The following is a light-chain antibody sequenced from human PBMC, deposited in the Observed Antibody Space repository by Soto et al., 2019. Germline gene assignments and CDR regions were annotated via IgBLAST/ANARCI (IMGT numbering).Light chain of an antibody. V-gene: IGLV1-47*01. CDR3: AAWDDSLSGLV. Sequence: QSVLTQPPSASGTPGQRVTISCSGSSSNIGNNYVDWYQQLPGTAPKLLTYRNNQRPSGVPDRFTGSKSGTSASLAIRGLRSEDEADYYCAAWDDSLSGLVFGGGTKVTVL. CDR1: SSNIGNNY. CDR2: RNN. J-gene: IGLJ2*01.